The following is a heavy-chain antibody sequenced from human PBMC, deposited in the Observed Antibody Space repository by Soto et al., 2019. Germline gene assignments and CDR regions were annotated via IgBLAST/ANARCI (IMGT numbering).Heavy chain of an antibody. J-gene: IGHJ5*02. D-gene: IGHD4-4*01. CDR3: ARDLSNQSNRFDP. CDR2: INPSGGST. Sequence: ASVKVSCKASGGTFSSYAISWVRQAPGQGLEWMGIINPSGGSTSYAQKFQGRVTMTRDTSTSTVYMELSSLRSEDTAVYYCARDLSNQSNRFDPWGQGTLVTVSS. V-gene: IGHV1-46*01. CDR1: GGTFSSYA.